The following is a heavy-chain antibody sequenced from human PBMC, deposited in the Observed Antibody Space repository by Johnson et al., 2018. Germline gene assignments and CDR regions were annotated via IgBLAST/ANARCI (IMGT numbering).Heavy chain of an antibody. D-gene: IGHD6-13*01. CDR3: ARESSGIAAGGTEYFQH. V-gene: IGHV3-30-3*01. CDR1: GFTFSSYA. J-gene: IGHJ1*01. CDR2: ISYDGSNK. Sequence: QVQLVQSGGGVVQPGRSLRLSCAASGFTFSSYAMHWVRQAPGKGLEWVAVISYDGSNKYYADSVKGRFTISRDNSKNTLDLQMNSLRAEDTAVFYCARESSGIAAGGTEYFQHWGQGTLVTVSS.